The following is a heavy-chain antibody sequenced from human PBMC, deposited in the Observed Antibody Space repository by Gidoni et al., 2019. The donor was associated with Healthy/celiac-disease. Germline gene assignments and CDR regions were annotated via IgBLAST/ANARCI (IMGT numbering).Heavy chain of an antibody. CDR3: ASTVSSGWGHDY. J-gene: IGHJ4*02. Sequence: QVQLQASGPGLVKPSGTLSLTCAVSGCSISSSHWWSWVRKPPGKGLEWIGEIYHSGSTNYNPSLKSRVTISVDKSKNQFSLKLSSVTAADTAVYYCASTVSSGWGHDYWGQGTLVTVSS. V-gene: IGHV4-4*02. CDR2: IYHSGST. D-gene: IGHD6-19*01. CDR1: GCSISSSHW.